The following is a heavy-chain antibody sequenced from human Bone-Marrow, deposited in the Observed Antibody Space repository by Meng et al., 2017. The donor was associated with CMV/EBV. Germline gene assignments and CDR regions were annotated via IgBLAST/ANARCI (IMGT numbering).Heavy chain of an antibody. V-gene: IGHV1-69*05. CDR1: GYTFTSYD. D-gene: IGHD3-3*01. Sequence: SVKVSCKASGYTFTSYDINWVRQAPGQGLEWMGGIIPIFGTANYAQKFQGRVTITTDESTSTAYMELSSLRSEDTAVYYCARDGTYYDFWSGPPKYYYYGMDVWGQGTTVTVSS. J-gene: IGHJ6*02. CDR2: IIPIFGTA. CDR3: ARDGTYYDFWSGPPKYYYYGMDV.